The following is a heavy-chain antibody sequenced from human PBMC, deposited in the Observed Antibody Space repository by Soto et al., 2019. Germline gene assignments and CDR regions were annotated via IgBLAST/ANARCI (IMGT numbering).Heavy chain of an antibody. J-gene: IGHJ4*02. CDR1: GFTVSSNY. CDR3: ARGYSGYDNAIES. D-gene: IGHD5-12*01. V-gene: IGHV3-53*01. Sequence: QSGGSLRLSCAASGFTVSSNYMSWVRQAPGKGLEWVSLLYSGGSTYYADSVKGRFTISRDISKNTLYLQMNSLRADDTAVYYCARGYSGYDNAIESWGQGTLVTVSS. CDR2: LYSGGST.